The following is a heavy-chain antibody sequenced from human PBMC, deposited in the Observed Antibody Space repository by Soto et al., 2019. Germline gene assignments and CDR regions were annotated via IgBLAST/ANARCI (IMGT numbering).Heavy chain of an antibody. CDR1: GGSVSGYY. J-gene: IGHJ5*02. V-gene: IGHV4-34*01. Sequence: PSETLSLTCAVYGGSVSGYYWSWIRQPPGKGLEWIGEINHSGSTNYNPSLKSRVTISVDTFTNQFSLKLSSVTAADTAVYYCARGTEYCSSTSCYGWFDPWGQGTLVTVSS. D-gene: IGHD2-2*01. CDR2: INHSGST. CDR3: ARGTEYCSSTSCYGWFDP.